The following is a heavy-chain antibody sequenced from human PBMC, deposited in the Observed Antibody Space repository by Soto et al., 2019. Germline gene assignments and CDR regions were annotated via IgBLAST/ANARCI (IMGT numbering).Heavy chain of an antibody. CDR1: GGSISRSAHY. Sequence: SETLSLTCTISGGSISRSAHYWAWIRQPPGKGLEWIGSIYYTGSTYYNPSLTSRVSISTDTSKNQFSLKLSSVTAADTAVYYCAGRGSGSYFRDAFDIWGQGTMVTVSS. D-gene: IGHD3-10*01. J-gene: IGHJ3*02. CDR3: AGRGSGSYFRDAFDI. CDR2: IYYTGST. V-gene: IGHV4-39*07.